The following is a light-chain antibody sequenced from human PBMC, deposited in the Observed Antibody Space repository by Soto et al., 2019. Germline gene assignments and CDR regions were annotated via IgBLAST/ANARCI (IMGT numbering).Light chain of an antibody. CDR3: QQYNNWPS. J-gene: IGKJ1*01. Sequence: IQMTQSPNTLSASVGDSVAVTCRASENVNGHLAWYQQKPGKAPKLLIHEASILESGVPSRFSGSGFGTEFTLTINGLLPEDFVTYYCQQYNNWPSFGQGTKVDIK. CDR2: EAS. V-gene: IGKV1-5*03. CDR1: ENVNGH.